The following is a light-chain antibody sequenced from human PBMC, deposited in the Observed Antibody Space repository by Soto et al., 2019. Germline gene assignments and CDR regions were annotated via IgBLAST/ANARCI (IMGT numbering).Light chain of an antibody. Sequence: QAALTYPRPVSGSPGQSVTISCTGTSSEIGGHNYVSWYQQHPGKAPKLLIYDVSKRPPGVPDRFSGSKSGNTASLPHPGLQAEDEADYYCCSYTGSLHYVFGSGTKVNV. CDR3: CSYTGSLHYV. CDR2: DVS. J-gene: IGLJ1*01. CDR1: SSEIGGHNY. V-gene: IGLV2-11*01.